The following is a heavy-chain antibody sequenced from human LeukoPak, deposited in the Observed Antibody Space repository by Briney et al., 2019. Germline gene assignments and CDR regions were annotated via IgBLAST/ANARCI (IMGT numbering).Heavy chain of an antibody. CDR1: GFTFSSNA. V-gene: IGHV3-23*01. D-gene: IGHD1-26*01. CDR2: ISGSGGNA. Sequence: PGGSLRLSCAASGFTFSSNAMSWVRQAPGKRLEWVSVISGSGGNAFYADSVKGRFTISRDNPKNTLYLQMNSLRAEDTAVYYCARGGGATTYYFDYWGQGTLVTVSS. CDR3: ARGGGATTYYFDY. J-gene: IGHJ4*02.